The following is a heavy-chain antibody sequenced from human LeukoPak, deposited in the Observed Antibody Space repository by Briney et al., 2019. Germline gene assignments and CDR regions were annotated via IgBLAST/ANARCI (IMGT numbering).Heavy chain of an antibody. CDR3: ARGPTTVGQYYYYMDV. J-gene: IGHJ6*03. D-gene: IGHD4-23*01. Sequence: SETLSLTCTVSGGSISSSSYYWGWIRQPPGKGLEWIGSIYYSGSTYYNPSLKSRVTISVDTSKNQFSLKLSSVTAADTAVYYCARGPTTVGQYYYYMDVWGKGTTVTVSS. CDR2: IYYSGST. V-gene: IGHV4-39*07. CDR1: GGSISSSSYY.